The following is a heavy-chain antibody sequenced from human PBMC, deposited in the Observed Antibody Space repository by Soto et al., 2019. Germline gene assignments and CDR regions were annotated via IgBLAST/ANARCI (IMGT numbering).Heavy chain of an antibody. D-gene: IGHD3-16*01. CDR3: ATIRGLGEISPYLDY. V-gene: IGHV4-59*12. CDR1: GGSISDYQ. CDR2: IYYSGRT. J-gene: IGHJ4*02. Sequence: QVQLQESGPGLVKPSETLSLTCSISGGSISDYQWNWIRQPPGKGLEWIGYIYYSGRTNYNPTLKRPLTTPLNTSTRQFSLCLSSVTAADTAVYYCATIRGLGEISPYLDYWGQGALVTVSS.